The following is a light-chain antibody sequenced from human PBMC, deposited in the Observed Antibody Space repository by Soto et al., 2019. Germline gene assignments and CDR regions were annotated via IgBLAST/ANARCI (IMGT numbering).Light chain of an antibody. CDR1: QSVLYSSNNKNY. Sequence: DIVMTQSPDSLAVSLGERATINCKSSQSVLYSSNNKNYLAWYQQKPGQPPKLLIYWASTQESGVSDRFSGGGLVKDFALTISGLRAEDVADYYCQEYYSTPLSFDGGTKVEIK. CDR3: QEYYSTPLS. V-gene: IGKV4-1*01. CDR2: WAS. J-gene: IGKJ4*01.